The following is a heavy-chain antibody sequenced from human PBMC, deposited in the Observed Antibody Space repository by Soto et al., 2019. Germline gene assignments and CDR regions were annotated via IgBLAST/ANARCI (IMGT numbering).Heavy chain of an antibody. J-gene: IGHJ2*01. CDR1: ADSIGKSKYY. Sequence: QLQLQESGPGLVKSSETLSLTCTVSADSIGKSKYYCGWISQPPGKGLEWIGSVFYNVNTYHNPSLKNRVTISVDTSNDHCFLRMCSVPAVDTSVYYCANHSYKPLVRPFWHFDLCGRGTLVTVS. V-gene: IGHV4-39*01. CDR3: ANHSYKPLVRPFWHFDL. D-gene: IGHD3-22*01. CDR2: VFYNVNT.